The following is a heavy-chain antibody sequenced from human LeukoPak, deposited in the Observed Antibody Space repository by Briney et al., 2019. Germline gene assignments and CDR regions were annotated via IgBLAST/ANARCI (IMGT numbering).Heavy chain of an antibody. CDR3: AKDDYYDTTGYTLDY. J-gene: IGHJ4*02. CDR2: ISGSGGST. CDR1: GFTFDDYA. Sequence: GGSLRLSCAASGFTFDDYAMHWVRQAPGKGLEWVSAISGSGGSTYYADSVKGRFTISRDNSKNTLSLQMNSLRAEDTAIYYCAKDDYYDTTGYTLDYWGQGTLVTVSS. V-gene: IGHV3-23*01. D-gene: IGHD3-22*01.